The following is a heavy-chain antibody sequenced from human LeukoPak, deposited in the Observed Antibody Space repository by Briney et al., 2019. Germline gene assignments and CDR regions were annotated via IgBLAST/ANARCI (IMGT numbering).Heavy chain of an antibody. CDR1: GGTFSSYA. V-gene: IGHV1-69*04. D-gene: IGHD2-15*01. J-gene: IGHJ6*03. CDR3: ASFGGVVVVVAATPLYYYYYMDV. Sequence: SVKVSCKASGGTFSSYAISWVRQAPGQELEWMGRIIPILGIANYAQKFQGRVTITADKSTSTAYMELSSLRSEDTAVYYCASFGGVVVVVAATPLYYYYYMDVWGKGTTVTVSS. CDR2: IIPILGIA.